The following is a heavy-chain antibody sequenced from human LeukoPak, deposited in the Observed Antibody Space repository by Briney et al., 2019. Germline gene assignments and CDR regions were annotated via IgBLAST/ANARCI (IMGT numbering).Heavy chain of an antibody. J-gene: IGHJ4*02. CDR2: IYHSGST. Sequence: SSETLSLTCAVSGYSISSDYYWGWIRQPPGNGLEWIGSIYHSGSTYYNPSLKSRVTMSVDTSRNQFSLTLTSVTDADTAVYYCARHPSEEQWPYYFDYWGQGTMVTVSS. V-gene: IGHV4-38-2*01. CDR3: ARHPSEEQWPYYFDY. D-gene: IGHD6-19*01. CDR1: GYSISSDYY.